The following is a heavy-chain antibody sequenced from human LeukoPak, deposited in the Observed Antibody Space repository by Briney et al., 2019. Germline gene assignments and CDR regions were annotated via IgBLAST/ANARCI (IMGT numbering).Heavy chain of an antibody. Sequence: SETLSLTCTVSGGSISSGGYYWSWIRQHPGKGLEWIGYIYYSGSTYYNPSLKSRVTISVDTSKNQFSLKLSSVTAANTAVYYCARGMVRVNWFDPWGQGTLVTVSS. D-gene: IGHD3-10*01. J-gene: IGHJ5*02. V-gene: IGHV4-31*03. CDR1: GGSISSGGYY. CDR2: IYYSGST. CDR3: ARGMVRVNWFDP.